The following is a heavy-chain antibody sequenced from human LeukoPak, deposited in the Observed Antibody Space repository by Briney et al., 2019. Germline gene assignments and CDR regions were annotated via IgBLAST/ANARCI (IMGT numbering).Heavy chain of an antibody. D-gene: IGHD3-22*01. CDR2: ISTYNGYT. Sequence: ASVKVSCKASGYTFTSYGISWVRQAPGQGLEWKGWISTYNGYTNYTQKLQGRVTMTTDTSTSTAYMELKSLRSDDTAVYYCARVWKHDSSGYWLYDYWGQGTLVTVSS. CDR3: ARVWKHDSSGYWLYDY. J-gene: IGHJ4*02. CDR1: GYTFTSYG. V-gene: IGHV1-18*01.